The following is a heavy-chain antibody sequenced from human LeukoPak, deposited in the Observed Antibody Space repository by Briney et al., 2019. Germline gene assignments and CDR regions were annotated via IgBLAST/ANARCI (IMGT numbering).Heavy chain of an antibody. D-gene: IGHD6-19*01. CDR1: GGSISRSSYY. J-gene: IGHJ4*02. Sequence: KPSETLSLTCTVSGGSISRSSYYWGWIRQPPGKGLEWIGTIYYSGSTYYNPSLKSRVTISVDTSKNQFSLKLSSVTAADTAVYYCARLYPSRWYPDSWGQGTLVTVSS. V-gene: IGHV4-39*01. CDR2: IYYSGST. CDR3: ARLYPSRWYPDS.